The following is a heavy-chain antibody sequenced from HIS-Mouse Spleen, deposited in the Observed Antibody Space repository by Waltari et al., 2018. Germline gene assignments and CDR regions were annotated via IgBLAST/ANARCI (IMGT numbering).Heavy chain of an antibody. CDR3: ARVADY. CDR2: INHSGST. CDR1: GGSFRGYY. Sequence: QVQLQQWGAGLLKPSETLSLTCAVSGGSFRGYYWSWIRQPPGKGLEWIGEINHSGSTNYNPSLKSRVTISVDTSKNQFSLKLSSVTAVDTAVYYCARVADYWGQGTLVTVSS. J-gene: IGHJ4*02. V-gene: IGHV4-34*01.